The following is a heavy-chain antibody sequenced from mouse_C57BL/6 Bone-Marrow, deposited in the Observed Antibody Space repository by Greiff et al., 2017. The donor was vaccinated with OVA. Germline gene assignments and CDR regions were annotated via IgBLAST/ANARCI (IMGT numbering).Heavy chain of an antibody. CDR2: IDPNSGGT. J-gene: IGHJ4*01. Sequence: QVHVKQPGAELVKPGASVKLSCKASGYTFTSYWMHWVKQRPGRGLEWIGRIDPNSGGTKYNEKFKSKATLTVDKPSSTAYMQLSSLTSEDSAFYYCARRGYYGSSLYYAMDYWGQGTSVTVSS. CDR1: GYTFTSYW. D-gene: IGHD1-1*01. V-gene: IGHV1-72*01. CDR3: ARRGYYGSSLYYAMDY.